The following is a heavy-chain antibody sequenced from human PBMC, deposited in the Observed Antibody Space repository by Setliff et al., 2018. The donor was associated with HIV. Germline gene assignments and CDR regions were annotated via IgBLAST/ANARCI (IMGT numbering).Heavy chain of an antibody. V-gene: IGHV5-51*01. Sequence: PGESLKISCKASGYTFTHYWIGWVRQMPGKGLEWMGFIYPDDSNTRYSPSFRGQVTISADMSISTAYLQWSSLQASDTAMYYCVRYSGSSYKSNWFDPWGQGTRVTVSS. CDR3: VRYSGSSYKSNWFDP. D-gene: IGHD1-26*01. CDR2: IYPDDSNT. CDR1: GYTFTHYW. J-gene: IGHJ5*02.